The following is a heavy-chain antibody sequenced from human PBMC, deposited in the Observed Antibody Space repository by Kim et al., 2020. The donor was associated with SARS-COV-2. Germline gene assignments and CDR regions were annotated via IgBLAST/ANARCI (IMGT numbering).Heavy chain of an antibody. D-gene: IGHD2-21*02. CDR1: GFTFSSYT. CDR3: ARGGGYCGGDCYGIDY. J-gene: IGHJ4*02. V-gene: IGHV3-21*01. Sequence: GGSLRLSCAASGFTFSSYTMKWARQAPGKGLEWVSSISGSSSYIYYADSVRGRFTISRDNAKNSLYLQMTSLRVEDTAVYYCARGGGYCGGDCYGIDYWGQGTLVTVSS. CDR2: ISGSSSYI.